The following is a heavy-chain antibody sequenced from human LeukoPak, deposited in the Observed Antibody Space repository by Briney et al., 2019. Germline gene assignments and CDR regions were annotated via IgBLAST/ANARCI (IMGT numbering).Heavy chain of an antibody. CDR3: ARDLGHFPPRYYGMDV. Sequence: GRSLRLSCAASGFTFSSYGMHWVRQAPGKGLEWVAVISYDGSNKYYADSVKGRFTISRDNSKNTLYLQMNSLRAEDTAVYYCARDLGHFPPRYYGMDVWGQGTTVTVSS. D-gene: IGHD7-27*01. CDR2: ISYDGSNK. CDR1: GFTFSSYG. V-gene: IGHV3-30*03. J-gene: IGHJ6*02.